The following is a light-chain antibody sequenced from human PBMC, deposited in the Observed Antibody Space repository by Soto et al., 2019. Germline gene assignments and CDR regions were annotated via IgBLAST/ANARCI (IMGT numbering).Light chain of an antibody. CDR3: QEYIQWPPGM. CDR1: QSVSSN. V-gene: IGKV3-15*01. Sequence: EVVMTQSPATLSVSLGDRATLSCRASQSVSSNLAWYQQKPGQAPRLLIYGASTRATGIPARFSGSGSGTEFTLTISSLQSEDFAVYYCQEYIQWPPGMFGPGTTVDIK. CDR2: GAS. J-gene: IGKJ1*01.